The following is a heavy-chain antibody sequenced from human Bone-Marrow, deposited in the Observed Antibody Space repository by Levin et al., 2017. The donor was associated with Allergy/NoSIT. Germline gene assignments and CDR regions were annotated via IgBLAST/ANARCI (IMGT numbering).Heavy chain of an antibody. CDR1: GFTFGDYA. CDR3: TREARYCSSTSCDDGMDV. V-gene: IGHV3-49*04. Sequence: GGSLRLSCTASGFTFGDYAMSWVRQAPGKGLEWVGFIRSKAYGGTTEYAASVKGRFTISRDDSKSIAYLQMNSLKTEDTAVYYCTREARYCSSTSCDDGMDVWGQGTTVTVSS. D-gene: IGHD2-2*01. J-gene: IGHJ6*02. CDR2: IRSKAYGGTT.